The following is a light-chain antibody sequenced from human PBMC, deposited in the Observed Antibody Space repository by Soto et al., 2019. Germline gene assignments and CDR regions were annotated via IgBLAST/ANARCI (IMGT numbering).Light chain of an antibody. J-gene: IGLJ2*01. CDR2: EVS. V-gene: IGLV2-14*01. CDR3: SSYTTSSIPV. Sequence: QSALTQPASVSGSLGQSITISCTGTSSDVGGYNYVSWYQQHPGKAPKLMIYEVSNRPSGVSNRFSGSKSGNTASLTISGLQAEDEADYYCSSYTTSSIPVFGGGTKLTVL. CDR1: SSDVGGYNY.